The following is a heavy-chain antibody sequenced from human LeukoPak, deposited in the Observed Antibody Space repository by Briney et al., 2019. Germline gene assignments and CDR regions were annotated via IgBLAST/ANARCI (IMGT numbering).Heavy chain of an antibody. CDR2: VNPDSGGT. CDR1: GYTFTGYY. J-gene: IGHJ4*02. Sequence: GASVKVSCKASGYTFTGYYIHWVRQAPGQGLEWMGWVNPDSGGTNYAQNFQGRVTLTRDTSISTAYMELSSPRSDDTAVYYCARETGRDGYKDLDYWGQGTLVTVSS. D-gene: IGHD5-24*01. V-gene: IGHV1-2*02. CDR3: ARETGRDGYKDLDY.